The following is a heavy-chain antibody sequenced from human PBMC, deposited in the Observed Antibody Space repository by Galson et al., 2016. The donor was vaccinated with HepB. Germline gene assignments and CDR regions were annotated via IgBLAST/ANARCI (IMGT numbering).Heavy chain of an antibody. CDR1: GYSFTTYW. CDR3: ARRSSDAFDI. V-gene: IGHV5-51*01. CDR2: IYPGDSDT. J-gene: IGHJ3*02. D-gene: IGHD3-10*01. Sequence: QSEAEVKKPGESLKISCKASGYSFTTYWIGWVRQVPGKGLEWVGIIYPGDSDTRYSPSFQGQVTISADRSISTAYLQWSSLKASDTAIYYCARRSSDAFDIWGQGTMVTVSS.